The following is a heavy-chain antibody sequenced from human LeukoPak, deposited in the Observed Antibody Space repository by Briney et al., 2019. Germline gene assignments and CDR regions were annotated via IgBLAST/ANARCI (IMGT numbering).Heavy chain of an antibody. D-gene: IGHD1-26*01. Sequence: PGGSLRLSWAASGFTFDEYAVHWGRQAPGEGLEWVSGISWNSGSIGYADSVKGRFTISRDNAKNSLYLQMNSLRAEDMALYYCAKDSGSYYLPQNYFDYWGQGTLVTVSS. CDR2: ISWNSGSI. CDR1: GFTFDEYA. J-gene: IGHJ4*02. V-gene: IGHV3-9*03. CDR3: AKDSGSYYLPQNYFDY.